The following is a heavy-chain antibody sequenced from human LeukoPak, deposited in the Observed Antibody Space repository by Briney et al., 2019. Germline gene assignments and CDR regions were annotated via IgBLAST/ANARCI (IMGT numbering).Heavy chain of an antibody. Sequence: SETLSLTCTVSGGSISSSSYYWGWIRQPPGKGLEWIGSIYYSGSTYYNPSLKSRVTISVDTSKNQFSLKLSSVTAADTAVCYCARKAAAGLKFDYWGQGTLVTVSS. CDR2: IYYSGST. CDR1: GGSISSSSYY. J-gene: IGHJ4*02. CDR3: ARKAAAGLKFDY. D-gene: IGHD6-13*01. V-gene: IGHV4-39*07.